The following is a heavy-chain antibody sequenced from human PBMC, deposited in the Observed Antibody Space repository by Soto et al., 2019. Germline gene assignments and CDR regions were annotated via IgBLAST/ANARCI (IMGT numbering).Heavy chain of an antibody. V-gene: IGHV4-38-2*01. J-gene: IGHJ5*02. Sequence: RSLPCAVSGYSISSGYYWGWIRQPPGKGLEWIGSIYHSGSTYYNPSLKSRVTISVDTSKNQFSLKLSSVTAADTAVYYCARAVGELPSGGWFDPWGQGTLVTVSS. D-gene: IGHD1-26*01. CDR2: IYHSGST. CDR1: GYSISSGYY. CDR3: ARAVGELPSGGWFDP.